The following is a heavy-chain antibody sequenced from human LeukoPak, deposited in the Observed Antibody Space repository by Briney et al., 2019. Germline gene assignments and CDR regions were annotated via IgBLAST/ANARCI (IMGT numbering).Heavy chain of an antibody. J-gene: IGHJ4*02. Sequence: GGSLRLSCAASGFSFSSYWMSWVRQAPGKGLEWVANMNPDGSEKYFLDSVKGRFTISRDNAKSSLYLQMNSLRGDDTAVYYCARDRALYDSRRGYYYTEDDYWGQGTLVTVSS. CDR2: MNPDGSEK. CDR3: ARDRALYDSRRGYYYTEDDY. V-gene: IGHV3-7*01. CDR1: GFSFSSYW. D-gene: IGHD3-22*01.